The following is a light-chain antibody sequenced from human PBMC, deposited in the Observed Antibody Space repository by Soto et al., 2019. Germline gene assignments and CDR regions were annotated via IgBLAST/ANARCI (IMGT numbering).Light chain of an antibody. CDR2: DAS. V-gene: IGKV3-11*01. CDR1: QSVASY. CDR3: LERSSWPPNYT. J-gene: IGKJ2*01. Sequence: EIVLTQSPATLSLSPGERATLSCRASQSVASYLGWYQQKPGQAPRLLIYDASNRATGIPARFSGSGSGTDFTLTIISLEPEDFAVYYCLERSSWPPNYTFGQGTRLEIK.